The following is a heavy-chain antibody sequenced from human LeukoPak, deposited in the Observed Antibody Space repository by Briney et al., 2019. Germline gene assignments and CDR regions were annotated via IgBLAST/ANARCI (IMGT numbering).Heavy chain of an antibody. V-gene: IGHV3-21*01. CDR1: GFTFSSYS. J-gene: IGHJ4*02. CDR2: ISSSSSYI. CDR3: ARSSQLTGPFDY. Sequence: PGGSLRLSCAASGFTFSSYSMNWVRQAPGRGLEWVSSISSSSSYIYYADSVKGRFTISRDNAKNSLYLQMNSLRAEDTAVYYCARSSQLTGPFDYWGQGTLVTVSS. D-gene: IGHD1-1*01.